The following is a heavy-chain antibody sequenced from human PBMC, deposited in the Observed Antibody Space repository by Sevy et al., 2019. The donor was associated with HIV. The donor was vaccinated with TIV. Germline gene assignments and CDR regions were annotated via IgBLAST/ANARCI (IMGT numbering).Heavy chain of an antibody. D-gene: IGHD4-17*01. CDR2: ISISGTTI. CDR1: GFTFSSYE. Sequence: GGSLRLPCAASGFTFSSYEMNWVRQAPGKGLEWVSYISISGTTISYSDSVRGRFSISRDNARNSLYLQMNSLRAEDTAVYYCARDLPPSATTVAHFDYWGQGTLVTVSS. J-gene: IGHJ4*02. V-gene: IGHV3-48*03. CDR3: ARDLPPSATTVAHFDY.